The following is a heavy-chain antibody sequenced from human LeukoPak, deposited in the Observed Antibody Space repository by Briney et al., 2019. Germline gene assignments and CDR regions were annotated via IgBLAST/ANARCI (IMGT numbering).Heavy chain of an antibody. Sequence: GGSLRLSCAASGFTVSSNYMSWVRQAPGKGLEWVSVIYSGGSTYYADSVKGRFTISRDNSKNTLYLQMNSLRAEDTAVYYCAREDCGSTSCYDGDNWFDPWGQGTLVTVSP. CDR1: GFTVSSNY. J-gene: IGHJ5*02. CDR2: IYSGGST. CDR3: AREDCGSTSCYDGDNWFDP. D-gene: IGHD2-2*01. V-gene: IGHV3-66*01.